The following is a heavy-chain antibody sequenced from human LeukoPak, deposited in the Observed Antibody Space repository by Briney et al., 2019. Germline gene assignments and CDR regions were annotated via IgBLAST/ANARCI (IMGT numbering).Heavy chain of an antibody. D-gene: IGHD3-16*01. J-gene: IGHJ3*02. CDR1: GFTFNKYA. V-gene: IGHV3-33*08. Sequence: PGGSLRLSCAASGFTFNKYAMHWVRQAPGKGLEWVAVIWYDGSIKYYADSVKGRFTISRDNSKNTLYLQMNSLRAEDTAVYYCARAVGPFDIWGQGTIVIVSS. CDR2: IWYDGSIK. CDR3: ARAVGPFDI.